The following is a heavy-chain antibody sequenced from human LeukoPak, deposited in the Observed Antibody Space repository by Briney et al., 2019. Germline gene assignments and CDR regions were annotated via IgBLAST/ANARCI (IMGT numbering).Heavy chain of an antibody. J-gene: IGHJ6*03. CDR1: VGSISSHY. CDR2: IYNSGSS. V-gene: IGHV4-59*11. D-gene: IGHD1-1*01. Sequence: SETLSLTCTVSVGSISSHYWSWIPQPPGKGLECIGSIYNSGSSNYNPSLWSRVTISVDTSKNQFSLKMSSVTAADTAVYYCARLVTVPTAVYYYYYMDVWGKGTTVTVSS. CDR3: ARLVTVPTAVYYYYYMDV.